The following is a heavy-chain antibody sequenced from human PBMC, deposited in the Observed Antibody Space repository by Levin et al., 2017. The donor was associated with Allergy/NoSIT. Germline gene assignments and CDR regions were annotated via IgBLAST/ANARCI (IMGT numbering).Heavy chain of an antibody. CDR1: GFSLSTSGVG. J-gene: IGHJ5*02. CDR3: AHSSSTVTTLSDPGWFDP. D-gene: IGHD4-17*01. V-gene: IGHV2-5*02. Sequence: ESGPTLVKPTQTLTLTCTFSGFSLSTSGVGVGWIRQPPGKALEWLALIYWDDDKRYSPSLKSRLTITKDTSKNQVVLTMTNMDPVDTATYYCAHSSSTVTTLSDPGWFDPWGQGTLVTVSS. CDR2: IYWDDDK.